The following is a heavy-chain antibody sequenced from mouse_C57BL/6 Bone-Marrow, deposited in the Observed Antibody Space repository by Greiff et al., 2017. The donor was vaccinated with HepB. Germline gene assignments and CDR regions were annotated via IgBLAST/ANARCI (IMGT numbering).Heavy chain of an antibody. J-gene: IGHJ2*01. CDR1: GFTFSDYG. CDR3: GRGHYGRGGFDY. D-gene: IGHD1-1*01. V-gene: IGHV5-17*01. CDR2: ISSGSSTI. Sequence: EVKVVESGGGLVKPGGSLKLSCAASGFTFSDYGMHWVRQAPEKGLEWVAYISSGSSTIYYADTVKGRFTISRDNAKNTRFLQMTSLRSEDTAMYYCGRGHYGRGGFDYWGQGTTLTVSS.